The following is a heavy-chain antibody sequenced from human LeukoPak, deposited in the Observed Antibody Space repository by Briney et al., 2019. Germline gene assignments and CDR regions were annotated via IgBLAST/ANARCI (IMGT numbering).Heavy chain of an antibody. D-gene: IGHD2-2*01. CDR2: ISAYNGNT. CDR3: AREPTAMVSLNWFDP. J-gene: IGHJ5*02. CDR1: GYTFTSYG. V-gene: IGHV1-18*01. Sequence: VASVKVSCKASGYTFTSYGISWVRQAPGQGLEWMGWISAYNGNTNYAQKLQGRVIMTTDTSATTAYMELRSLKSDDTAVYYCAREPTAMVSLNWFDPWGQGTLVTVSS.